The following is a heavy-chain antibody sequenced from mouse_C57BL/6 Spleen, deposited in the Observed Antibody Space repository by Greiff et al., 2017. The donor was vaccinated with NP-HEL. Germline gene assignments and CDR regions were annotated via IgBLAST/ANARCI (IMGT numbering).Heavy chain of an antibody. D-gene: IGHD2-4*01. Sequence: VQLQQPGAELVKPGASVKLSCKASGYTFTSYWMHWVKQRPGRGLEWIGRIDPNSGGTKYNEKFKGKATLTVDKPSSTAYMQLSSLTSEDSAVYYCARGYDYDWFAYWGQGTLVTVSA. CDR1: GYTFTSYW. CDR3: ARGYDYDWFAY. V-gene: IGHV1-72*01. J-gene: IGHJ3*01. CDR2: IDPNSGGT.